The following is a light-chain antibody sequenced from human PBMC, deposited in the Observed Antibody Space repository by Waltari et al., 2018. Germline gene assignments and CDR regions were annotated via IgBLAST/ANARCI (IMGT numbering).Light chain of an antibody. CDR2: GGS. V-gene: IGKV1-9*01. J-gene: IGKJ5*01. CDR3: QQLNSYPIT. Sequence: DIQLTQSPSFLSASVGDRVTITCRASQDISSHLAWYQKNPGKAPKLLVYGGSTLGSGVPSGFSGGGSGTEFTLTISSLQPEDFATYYCQQLNSYPITFGQGTRLEIK. CDR1: QDISSH.